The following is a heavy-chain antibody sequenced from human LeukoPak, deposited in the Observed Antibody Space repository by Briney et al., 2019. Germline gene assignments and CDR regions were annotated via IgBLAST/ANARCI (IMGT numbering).Heavy chain of an antibody. D-gene: IGHD2-8*01. CDR1: GFTFSGYA. CDR3: AKGRECTNGVCYLDWYFDL. Sequence: GGSLRPSCAASGFTFSGYAMSWVRQAPGKGLEWVSAISGRGGSTYYADSVKGRFTISRDNSKNTLYLQMNSLGAEDTAVYYCAKGRECTNGVCYLDWYFDLWGRGTLVTVSS. J-gene: IGHJ2*01. CDR2: ISGRGGST. V-gene: IGHV3-23*01.